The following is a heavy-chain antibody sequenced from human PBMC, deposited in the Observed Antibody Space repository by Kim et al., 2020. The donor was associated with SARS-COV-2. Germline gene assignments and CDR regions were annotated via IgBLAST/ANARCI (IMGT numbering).Heavy chain of an antibody. CDR1: GGSVSSGSYY. CDR2: IYYSGST. D-gene: IGHD2-15*01. J-gene: IGHJ4*02. Sequence: SETLSLTCTVSGGSVSSGSYYWSWIRQPPGKGLEWIGYIYYSGSTNYNPSLKSRVTISVDTSKNQFSLKLSSVTAADTAVYYCARRSGVVAAWFDYWGQGTLVTVSS. V-gene: IGHV4-61*01. CDR3: ARRSGVVAAWFDY.